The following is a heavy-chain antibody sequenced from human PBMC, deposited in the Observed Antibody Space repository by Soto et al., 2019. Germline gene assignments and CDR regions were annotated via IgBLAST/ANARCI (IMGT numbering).Heavy chain of an antibody. Sequence: SETLSLTCTVSGGSISSNYWTWIRQPPGKGLEWIGYVYNSGSTNYNPSLKSRVTISVDTSRNQFSLKLSSVTAADTAVYSCARVGDVCGGYYTPAYGMDFWGQGTTVTVSS. CDR1: GGSISSNY. CDR2: VYNSGST. CDR3: ARVGDVCGGYYTPAYGMDF. J-gene: IGHJ6*02. D-gene: IGHD3-3*01. V-gene: IGHV4-59*01.